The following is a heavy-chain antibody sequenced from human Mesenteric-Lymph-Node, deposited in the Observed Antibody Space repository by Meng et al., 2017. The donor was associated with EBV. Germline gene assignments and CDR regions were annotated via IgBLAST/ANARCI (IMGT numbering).Heavy chain of an antibody. CDR3: ARDWSGYYYFDY. J-gene: IGHJ4*02. V-gene: IGHV4-59*01. CDR1: GCSITGYS. Sequence: VLRGDPGPGLVNPADTLSVPCTVSGCSITGYSWSWIRQPPGKGLEWIGYIFYSGSTKYNPSLESRVTMSLDTSKNQFSLMLSSVTAADTAVYYCARDWSGYYYFDYWGQGTLVTVSS. D-gene: IGHD3-3*01. CDR2: IFYSGST.